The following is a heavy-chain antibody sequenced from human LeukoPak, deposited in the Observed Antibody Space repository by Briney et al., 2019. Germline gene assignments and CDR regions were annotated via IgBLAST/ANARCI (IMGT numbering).Heavy chain of an antibody. D-gene: IGHD3-10*01. CDR2: IYYSGST. CDR1: GGSFSGYY. J-gene: IGHJ6*03. CDR3: ARDQGLGYYYYMDV. Sequence: PSETLSLTCAVYGGSFSGYYWSWIRQPPGKGLEWIGYIYYSGSTYYNPSLKSRITISLDTSKNHFSLKLSSVTAADTAVYYCARDQGLGYYYYMDVWGKGTTVTVSS. V-gene: IGHV4-30-4*08.